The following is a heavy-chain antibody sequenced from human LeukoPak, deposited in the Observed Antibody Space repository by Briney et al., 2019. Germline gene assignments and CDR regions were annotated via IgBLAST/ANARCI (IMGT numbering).Heavy chain of an antibody. CDR2: ISSSSSYI. D-gene: IGHD6-6*01. CDR3: ARDYSSSLDFDY. J-gene: IGHJ4*02. CDR1: GFTFSSYS. V-gene: IGHV3-21*01. Sequence: PGGSLRLSCAASGFTFSSYSMNWVRQAPGKGLEWVSSISSSSSYIYYADSVKGRFTISRDNAKNSLYLQMNSLRAEDTAVYYCARDYSSSLDFDYWGQGTLVTVSS.